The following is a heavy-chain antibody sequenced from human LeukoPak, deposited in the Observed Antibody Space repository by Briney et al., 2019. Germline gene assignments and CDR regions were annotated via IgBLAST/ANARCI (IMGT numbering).Heavy chain of an antibody. J-gene: IGHJ4*02. Sequence: SETLSLTCAVSGYSISSGYYWGWIRQPPGKGLEWIGSIYHSGSTYYNPSLKSRVTISVDTSKNQFSLKLSSVTAADTAVYYCARSWLFIWYDSSGYLDYWGQGTLVTVSS. V-gene: IGHV4-38-2*01. CDR1: GYSISSGYY. CDR3: ARSWLFIWYDSSGYLDY. D-gene: IGHD3-22*01. CDR2: IYHSGST.